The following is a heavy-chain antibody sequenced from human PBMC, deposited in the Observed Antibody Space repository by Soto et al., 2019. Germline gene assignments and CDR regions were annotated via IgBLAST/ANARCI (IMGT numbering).Heavy chain of an antibody. CDR1: GGSISSYY. J-gene: IGHJ5*02. CDR2: IYYSGST. V-gene: IGHV4-59*01. Sequence: SETLSLTRTVSGGSISSYYWSWIRQPPGKGLEWIGYIYYSGSTNYNPSLKSRVTISVDTSKNQFSLKLSSVTAADTAVYYCARGLSWFDPWGQGTLVTVSS. CDR3: ARGLSWFDP.